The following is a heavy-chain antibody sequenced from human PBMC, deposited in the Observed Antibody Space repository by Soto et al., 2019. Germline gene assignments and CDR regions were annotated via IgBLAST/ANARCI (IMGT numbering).Heavy chain of an antibody. Sequence: GESLKISCKGSGYSFTSYRIGWVRQMPGKGLEWMGIIYPGDSDTRYSPSFQGQVTISADKSISTAYLQWSSLKASDTAMYYCARRGIAAAGTVHYYYGMDVWGQGTTVTVSS. CDR3: ARRGIAAAGTVHYYYGMDV. D-gene: IGHD6-13*01. V-gene: IGHV5-51*01. J-gene: IGHJ6*02. CDR1: GYSFTSYR. CDR2: IYPGDSDT.